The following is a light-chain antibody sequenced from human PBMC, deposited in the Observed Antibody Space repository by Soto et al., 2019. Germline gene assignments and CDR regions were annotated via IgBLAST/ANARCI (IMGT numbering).Light chain of an antibody. V-gene: IGKV3-15*01. CDR2: GAN. CDR3: QQYNNWPRT. CDR1: QSISSN. J-gene: IGKJ1*01. Sequence: EIVMTQSPATLSVSPGERVTLSCGASQSISSNLAWYQQKPGQAPRLLIYGANTRATGVAARFSGSGSGTEFTLTISSLQSEDFAVYYCQQYNNWPRTFGRGTKVEI.